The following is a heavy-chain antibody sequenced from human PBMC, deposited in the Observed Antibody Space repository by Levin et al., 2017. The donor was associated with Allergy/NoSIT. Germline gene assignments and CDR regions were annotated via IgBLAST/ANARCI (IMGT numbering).Heavy chain of an antibody. Sequence: GASVKVSCQGSAYSFTGYWIGWVRQLPGKGLEWMGIIYPGDSDTRYSPSFQGQVTISADKSISTAYLQWSSLKASDTAMYYCARQRTKSVSGNFHDYTMDVWGQGTTVTVSS. J-gene: IGHJ6*02. CDR1: AYSFTGYW. V-gene: IGHV5-51*01. CDR3: ARQRTKSVSGNFHDYTMDV. D-gene: IGHD6-19*01. CDR2: IYPGDSDT.